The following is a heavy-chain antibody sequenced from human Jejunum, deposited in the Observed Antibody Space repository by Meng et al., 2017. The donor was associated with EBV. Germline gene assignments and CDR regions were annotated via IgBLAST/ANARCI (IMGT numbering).Heavy chain of an antibody. D-gene: IGHD6-13*01. V-gene: IGHV1-46*01. CDR2: VNPSPVDA. J-gene: IGHJ4*02. CDR1: GYKYTNYY. CDR3: ARGLDSSTPGTD. Sequence: QLVQSGAAVRKPGASVRVSCKASGYKYTNYYMHWLRQAPGQGLEWLGMVNPSPVDANYARKFQGRVTMTSDTSTSTVHMELNSLKSDDTAVYYCARGLDSSTPGTDWGQGTLVTVSS.